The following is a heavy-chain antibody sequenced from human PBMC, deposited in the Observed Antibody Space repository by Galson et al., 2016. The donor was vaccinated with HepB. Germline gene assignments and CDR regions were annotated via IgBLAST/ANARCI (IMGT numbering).Heavy chain of an antibody. Sequence: QSGAEVKKPGESLKISCKAFGYKFTNYWIGWVRQMPGKGLEWMGIVYPRDSDTKYSPSFQGQVTISADKSTSTASLQWNSLKASDTAMYYCGRHRGQELIKEIDCWGQGTLVTVSS. D-gene: IGHD1-7*01. V-gene: IGHV5-51*01. CDR2: VYPRDSDT. J-gene: IGHJ4*02. CDR1: GYKFTNYW. CDR3: GRHRGQELIKEIDC.